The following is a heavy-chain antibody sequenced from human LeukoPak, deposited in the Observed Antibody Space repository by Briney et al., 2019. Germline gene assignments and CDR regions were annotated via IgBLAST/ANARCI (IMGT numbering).Heavy chain of an antibody. CDR1: GGSISSGGYS. V-gene: IGHV4-30-2*01. D-gene: IGHD2-21*02. CDR3: ARKGDNAFDI. Sequence: SQTLSLTCGVSGGSISSGGYSWGWIRQPPGKGLEWIGYIYPSGRTYYNPALKSRVSISVEKARNQFPLNLSSVTGADTAVYYCARKGDNAFDIWGQGTMVTVS. J-gene: IGHJ3*02. CDR2: IYPSGRT.